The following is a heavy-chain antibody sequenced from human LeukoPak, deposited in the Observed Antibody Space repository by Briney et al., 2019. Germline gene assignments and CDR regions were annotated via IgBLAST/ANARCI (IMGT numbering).Heavy chain of an antibody. CDR2: IYYSGST. J-gene: IGHJ6*03. V-gene: IGHV4-59*12. D-gene: IGHD4-11*01. CDR3: ARTYSRFYYYYMDV. Sequence: SETLSLTCTVSGGSISSYYWSWIRQPPGKGLEWIGNIYYSGSTYYNPSLRSRVTISVDTSKNQFSLKLSSVTAADTAVYYCARTYSRFYYYYMDVWGKGTTVTVSS. CDR1: GGSISSYY.